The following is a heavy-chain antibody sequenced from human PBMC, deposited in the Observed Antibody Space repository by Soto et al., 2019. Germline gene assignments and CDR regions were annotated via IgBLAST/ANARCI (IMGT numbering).Heavy chain of an antibody. CDR3: VKPRDPGSYSDYYFDS. CDR2: ISYDGSLK. J-gene: IGHJ4*02. V-gene: IGHV3-30-3*01. D-gene: IGHD3-10*01. Sequence: GGSLRLSCAASGFSFSNYAMHWVRQAPGKGLEWVAVISYDGSLKFYADSVKGRLTVSRDSSKNTLYLQMNSLRAEDTAVYYCVKPRDPGSYSDYYFDSWGQGTLVTVSS. CDR1: GFSFSNYA.